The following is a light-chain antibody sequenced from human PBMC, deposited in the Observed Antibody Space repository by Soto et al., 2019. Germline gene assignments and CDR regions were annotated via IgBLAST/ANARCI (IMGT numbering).Light chain of an antibody. CDR3: SSYGGSNNLL. Sequence: QSVLTQPPSASGSPGQSVTISCTGTSNDVGAYNFISWYQQHPGKAPKLMIYEVNKRPSGVPDRFSGSKSGNTASLTVSGLQAEDEGYYYCSSYGGSNNLLFAGGPKLTV. CDR2: EVN. CDR1: SNDVGAYNF. V-gene: IGLV2-8*01. J-gene: IGLJ2*01.